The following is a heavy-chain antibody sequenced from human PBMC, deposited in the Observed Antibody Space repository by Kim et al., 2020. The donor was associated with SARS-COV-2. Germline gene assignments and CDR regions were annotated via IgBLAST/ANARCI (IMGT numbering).Heavy chain of an antibody. CDR3: ARVGSTVAAGSIDY. J-gene: IGHJ4*02. V-gene: IGHV3-11*01. Sequence: ADSVKGSFTISRDNAKNSLYLQMNSLRAEDTAVYYCARVGSTVAAGSIDYWGQGTLVTVSS. D-gene: IGHD6-13*01.